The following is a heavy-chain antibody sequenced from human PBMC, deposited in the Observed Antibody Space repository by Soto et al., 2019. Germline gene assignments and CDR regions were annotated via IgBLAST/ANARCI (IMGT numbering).Heavy chain of an antibody. V-gene: IGHV1-18*01. D-gene: IGHD6-13*01. J-gene: IGHJ4*02. CDR3: ARDYRSSWDY. CDR2: INAYNGNT. CDR1: GYTFTSYG. Sequence: GASVKVSCKASGYTFTSYGISWVRQAPGQGLEWMGWINAYNGNTNYPQKLQDRVTITTDTSASTTYMELSSLRSEDTSVYYCARDYRSSWDYWGQGTQVTVSS.